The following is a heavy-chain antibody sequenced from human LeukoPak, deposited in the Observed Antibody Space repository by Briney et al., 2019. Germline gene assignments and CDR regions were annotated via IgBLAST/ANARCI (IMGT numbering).Heavy chain of an antibody. D-gene: IGHD6-25*01. V-gene: IGHV1-46*01. Sequence: ASVKVSCKASGYTFITYCMHWVRQAPGQGLEWMGIINPNGGSTSYAQKFQGRVTMTRDMSTSTVYMELSSLRSEDTAVYYCTRGARRSASGDYFDYWGQGTLVTVSS. J-gene: IGHJ4*02. CDR1: GYTFITYC. CDR2: INPNGGST. CDR3: TRGARRSASGDYFDY.